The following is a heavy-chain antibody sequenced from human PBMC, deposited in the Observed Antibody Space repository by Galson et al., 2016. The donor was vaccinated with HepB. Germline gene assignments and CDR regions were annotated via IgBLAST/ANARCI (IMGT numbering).Heavy chain of an antibody. CDR2: IYGGGIT. Sequence: SLRLSCAASGFIVNNNYMSWVRQAPGKGLEWVSVIYGGGITYYADSVKGRFTISRDSSENTVNLQMNSLRAEDTAVYYCAGEPGLPNGMDIWGQGTTVTVSS. CDR3: AGEPGLPNGMDI. J-gene: IGHJ6*02. V-gene: IGHV3-53*01. CDR1: GFIVNNNY. D-gene: IGHD3-10*01.